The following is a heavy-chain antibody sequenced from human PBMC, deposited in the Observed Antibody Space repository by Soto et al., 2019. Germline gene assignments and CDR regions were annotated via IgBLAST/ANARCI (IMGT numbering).Heavy chain of an antibody. CDR3: TRGVRGYVSY. Sequence: PSETLSVTCVVSGYSISNGYYWGWIRQPPGKELEWIGTVSHGGTTAYNPSLKSRLTISLDTSKNQFSLNLTSVTAADTAVYYCTRGVRGYVSYWGQGTLVTVSS. CDR1: GYSISNGYY. CDR2: VSHGGTT. D-gene: IGHD2-15*01. V-gene: IGHV4-38-2*01. J-gene: IGHJ4*02.